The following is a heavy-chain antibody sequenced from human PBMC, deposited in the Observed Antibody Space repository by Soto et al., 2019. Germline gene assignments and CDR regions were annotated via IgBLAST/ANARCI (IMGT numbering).Heavy chain of an antibody. V-gene: IGHV3-72*01. J-gene: IGHJ4*02. CDR1: GFIFSDQY. CDR2: IGNKANRNTI. CDR3: ASQDSGSYPY. Sequence: EVHLVESGGDLVQPGGSLRLSCAASGFIFSDQYMAWVRQAPGKGLQWVGRIGNKANRNTIEYAASVKGRFTISRDDSKASLYLEMTSLKIEDTAVHYCASQDSGSYPYWGQGTLVTVSS. D-gene: IGHD1-26*01.